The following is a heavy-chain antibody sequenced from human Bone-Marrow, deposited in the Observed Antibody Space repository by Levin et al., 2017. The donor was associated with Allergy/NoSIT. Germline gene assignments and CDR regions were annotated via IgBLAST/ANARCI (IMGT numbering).Heavy chain of an antibody. D-gene: IGHD6-19*01. CDR2: IIPIFGTA. V-gene: IGHV1-69*06. Sequence: SVKVSCKASGGTFSSYAISWVRQAPGQGLEWMGGIIPIFGTANYAQKFQGRVTITADKSTGTAYMELSSLRSEDTAVYYCARVGIAVAGDYFDYWGQGTLVTVSS. CDR1: GGTFSSYA. J-gene: IGHJ4*02. CDR3: ARVGIAVAGDYFDY.